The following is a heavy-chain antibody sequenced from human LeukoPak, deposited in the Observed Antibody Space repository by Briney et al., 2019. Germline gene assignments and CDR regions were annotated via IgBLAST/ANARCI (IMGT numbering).Heavy chain of an antibody. J-gene: IGHJ5*02. Sequence: SETLSLTCTVSGGSISSSSYYWGWIRQPPGKGLEWIGSIYYSGNTYYNPSLKSRVTISVDTSKNQFSLKLSSVTAADTAVYYCARRVVVVAATGNWFDPWGQGTLVTVSS. CDR2: IYYSGNT. D-gene: IGHD2-15*01. CDR1: GGSISSSSYY. V-gene: IGHV4-39*01. CDR3: ARRVVVVAATGNWFDP.